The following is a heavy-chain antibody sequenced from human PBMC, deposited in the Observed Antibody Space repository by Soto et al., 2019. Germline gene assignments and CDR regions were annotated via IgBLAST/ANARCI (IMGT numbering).Heavy chain of an antibody. Sequence: ESGGGLVQPGGSLRLSCAASGFAFNTYAMDWVRQAPGKGLEWVSSISGSGDRTYYADSVKGRFTISRDNSENTLYLEMNSLRAEDTAVYYCANSDRGGSGNSTFWGQGTLVTVSS. D-gene: IGHD3-10*01. CDR3: ANSDRGGSGNSTF. CDR1: GFAFNTYA. CDR2: ISGSGDRT. V-gene: IGHV3-23*01. J-gene: IGHJ4*02.